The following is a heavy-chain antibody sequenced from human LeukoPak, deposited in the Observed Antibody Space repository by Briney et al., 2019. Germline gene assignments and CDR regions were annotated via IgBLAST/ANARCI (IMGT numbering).Heavy chain of an antibody. Sequence: GASVKVSCKASGGSFSSYVISWVRQAPGQGLEWMGGIIPIFGPANYAQKFQDRVTITTDDSTSTAYMELSSLRSEDTAVYYCARHSSGYYSATFDYWGQGTLVTVSS. V-gene: IGHV1-69*05. J-gene: IGHJ4*02. CDR3: ARHSSGYYSATFDY. D-gene: IGHD3-22*01. CDR1: GGSFSSYV. CDR2: IIPIFGPA.